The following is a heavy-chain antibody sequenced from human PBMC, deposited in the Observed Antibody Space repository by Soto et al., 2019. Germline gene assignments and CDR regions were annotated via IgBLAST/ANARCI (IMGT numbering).Heavy chain of an antibody. J-gene: IGHJ4*02. V-gene: IGHV1-3*01. CDR2: INAGNHHT. Sequence: QVQFVQSGAEAKKPGDSVKVSCEASGYTFRDYVIHWVRQAPGQRLEWMGWINAGNHHTKYSQKLQGRVTINSETSASTAYMELRSLRSEDTAVYYCARGVWGLDYWGQGTLVTVSS. CDR1: GYTFRDYV. CDR3: ARGVWGLDY. D-gene: IGHD3-16*01.